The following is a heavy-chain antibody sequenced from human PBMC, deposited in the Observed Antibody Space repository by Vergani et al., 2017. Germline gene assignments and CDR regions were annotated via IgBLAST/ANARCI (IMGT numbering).Heavy chain of an antibody. Sequence: EVQLVESGGGLVQPGGSLRLSCAASGFTFSSYSMNWVRQAPGKGLEWVSYISSSSSTIYYADSVKGRFTISRDKAKNSLYLQMNSLRAEDTAVYYCARDGTGYSSGWYTVNWFDPWGQGTLVTVSS. CDR3: ARDGTGYSSGWYTVNWFDP. D-gene: IGHD6-19*01. CDR1: GFTFSSYS. CDR2: ISSSSSTI. J-gene: IGHJ5*02. V-gene: IGHV3-48*01.